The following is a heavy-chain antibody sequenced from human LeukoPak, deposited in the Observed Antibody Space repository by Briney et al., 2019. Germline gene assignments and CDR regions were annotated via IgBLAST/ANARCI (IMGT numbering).Heavy chain of an antibody. V-gene: IGHV3-23*01. CDR1: GFTFSSYA. CDR3: AKGIRWSGPQGCLDV. J-gene: IGHJ6*02. Sequence: PGGSLRLSCAASGFTFSSYAMSWARQAPGKGLEWVSAISGSGGSTYYADSVKGRFTISRDNSKNTLYLQMNSLRAEDTAVYYCAKGIRWSGPQGCLDVWGQGTTVTVSS. D-gene: IGHD3-3*01. CDR2: ISGSGGST.